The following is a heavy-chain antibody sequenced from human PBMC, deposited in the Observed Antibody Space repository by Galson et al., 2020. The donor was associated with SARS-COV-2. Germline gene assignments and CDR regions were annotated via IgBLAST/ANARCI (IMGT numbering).Heavy chain of an antibody. CDR3: ARQRMTTDFYYYYGMDV. V-gene: IGHV4-39*01. Sequence: SETLSLTCTVSGGSISSSSYYWGWIRQPPGKGLEWIGSIYYSGSTYYNPSLKSRVTISVDTSKNQFSLKLSSVTAADTAVYYCARQRMTTDFYYYYGMDVWGQGTTVTVSS. CDR1: GGSISSSSYY. D-gene: IGHD4-4*01. CDR2: IYYSGST. J-gene: IGHJ6*02.